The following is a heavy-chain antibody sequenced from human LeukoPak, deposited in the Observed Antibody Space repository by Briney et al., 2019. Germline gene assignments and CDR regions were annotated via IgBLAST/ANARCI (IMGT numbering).Heavy chain of an antibody. CDR2: IIGNGASS. Sequence: PGGSLRLSCAASGFTFSVAGMHWVRQAPGKGLEWVSAIIGNGASSYYVDSVKGRFTISRDNSKNTLYLQMNSLRAEDTGVYYCAKRICSRTTCYPLDSWGQGTLVTVSS. CDR3: AKRICSRTTCYPLDS. J-gene: IGHJ4*02. V-gene: IGHV3-23*01. D-gene: IGHD2-2*01. CDR1: GFTFSVAG.